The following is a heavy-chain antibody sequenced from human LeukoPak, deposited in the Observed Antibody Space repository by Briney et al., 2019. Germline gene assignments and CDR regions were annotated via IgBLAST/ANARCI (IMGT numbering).Heavy chain of an antibody. D-gene: IGHD3-22*01. CDR2: ISWNSGSI. CDR3: AKDNYDSSGYYDY. J-gene: IGHJ4*02. V-gene: IGHV3-9*01. CDR1: GFTFDDYA. Sequence: SLILSCAASGFTFDDYAMHWVRQAPGKGLEWVSGISWNSGSIGYADSVKGRFTISRDNAKNSLYLQMNSLRAEDTALYYCAKDNYDSSGYYDYWGQGTLVTVSS.